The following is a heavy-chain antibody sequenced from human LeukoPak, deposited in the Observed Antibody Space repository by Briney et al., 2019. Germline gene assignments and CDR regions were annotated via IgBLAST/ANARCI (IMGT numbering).Heavy chain of an antibody. CDR2: INWNVGST. D-gene: IGHD1-26*01. CDR1: GFTVDDYC. Sequence: PGGSLRLACAASGFTVDDYCMSWVRQAPGKWLECLSFINWNVGSTGYADCVKGRFTISRDNTKNSLSLKMNSLRAEDTALYPCVRGPYSGSYSHPFDSWGPGTLVTVSS. J-gene: IGHJ4*02. V-gene: IGHV3-20*01. CDR3: VRGPYSGSYSHPFDS.